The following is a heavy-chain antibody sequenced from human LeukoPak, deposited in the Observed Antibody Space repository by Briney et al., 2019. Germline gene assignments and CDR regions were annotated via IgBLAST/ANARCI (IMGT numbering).Heavy chain of an antibody. CDR1: GFTFSNYG. D-gene: IGHD5-12*01. V-gene: IGHV3-30*02. J-gene: IGHJ4*02. CDR2: MQYDGSDK. CDR3: ARAGSHRNSGYDY. Sequence: GGSLRLSCAASGFTFSNYGIHWVRQAPGKGLEWVTFMQYDGSDKFYADSVKGRFTISRDNSKNTVYLQMNSLRTEDTAVYYCARAGSHRNSGYDYWGQGTLVTVSS.